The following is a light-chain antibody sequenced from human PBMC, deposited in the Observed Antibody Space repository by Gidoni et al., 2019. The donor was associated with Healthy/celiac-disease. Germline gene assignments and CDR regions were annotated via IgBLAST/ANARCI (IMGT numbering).Light chain of an antibody. J-gene: IGKJ2*01. CDR1: QSVSSY. Sequence: EIVLPQSPATLSLSPGERATLSCMASQSVSSYLAWYQQKPGQAPRLLIYDASNRATGIPARFSGSESGTDFTLTISSLEPEDFAVYYCQQRSNWPPYTFGQGTKLEIK. CDR3: QQRSNWPPYT. CDR2: DAS. V-gene: IGKV3-11*01.